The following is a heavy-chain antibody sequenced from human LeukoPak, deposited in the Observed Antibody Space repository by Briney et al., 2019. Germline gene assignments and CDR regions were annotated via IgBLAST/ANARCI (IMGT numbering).Heavy chain of an antibody. J-gene: IGHJ6*03. CDR1: GFTFSSYW. Sequence: GGSLRLSCAASGFTFSSYWMSWVRQAPGKGLEWVANIKQDGSGEYYVDSVKGRFTISRDNSKNTLYLQMNSLRAEDTAVYYCARESVQAPFASSYYYYYMDVWGKGTTVTVSS. CDR2: IKQDGSGE. D-gene: IGHD3-16*01. V-gene: IGHV3-7*01. CDR3: ARESVQAPFASSYYYYYMDV.